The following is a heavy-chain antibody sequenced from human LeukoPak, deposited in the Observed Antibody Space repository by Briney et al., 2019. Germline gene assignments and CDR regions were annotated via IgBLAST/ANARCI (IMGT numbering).Heavy chain of an antibody. Sequence: ASVKVSCKASGYTFTSYYINWVRQATGQGLEWMGWMNPNSGNTGYAQKFQGRVTMTRNTSISTAYMELSSLRSEDTAVYYCARGAGVGWDLDYWGQGTLVTVSS. J-gene: IGHJ4*02. V-gene: IGHV1-8*01. CDR2: MNPNSGNT. D-gene: IGHD1-26*01. CDR1: GYTFTSYY. CDR3: ARGAGVGWDLDY.